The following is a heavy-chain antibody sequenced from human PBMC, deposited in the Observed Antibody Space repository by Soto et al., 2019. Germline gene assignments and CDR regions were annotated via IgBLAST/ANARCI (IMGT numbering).Heavy chain of an antibody. D-gene: IGHD3-3*01. CDR3: ARSSIFGVAPYYYYGMDV. V-gene: IGHV4-39*01. Sequence: SETLSLTCTVSGGSISSSSYYWGWIRQPPGKGLEWIGSIYYSGSTYYNPSLKSRVTISVDTSKNSLYLQMNSLRAEDTAVYYCARSSIFGVAPYYYYGMDVWGQGTTVTVS. CDR2: IYYSGST. J-gene: IGHJ6*02. CDR1: GGSISSSSYY.